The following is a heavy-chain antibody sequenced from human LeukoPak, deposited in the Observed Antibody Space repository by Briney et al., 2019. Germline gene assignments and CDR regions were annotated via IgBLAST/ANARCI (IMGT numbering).Heavy chain of an antibody. D-gene: IGHD6-19*01. J-gene: IGHJ4*02. CDR2: IIPIFGTA. CDR3: ARGAEGSGWYIDFDY. CDR1: GGTFSSYA. V-gene: IGHV1-69*13. Sequence: ASVKVSCKASGGTFSSYAISWVRQAPGQGLEWMGGIIPIFGTANYAQKFQGRVTITADESTSTAYMELSSLRSEDTAVYYCARGAEGSGWYIDFDYWGQGTLVTVSS.